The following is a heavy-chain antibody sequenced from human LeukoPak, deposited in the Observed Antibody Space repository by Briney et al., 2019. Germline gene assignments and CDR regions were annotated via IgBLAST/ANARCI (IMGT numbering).Heavy chain of an antibody. V-gene: IGHV3-23*01. D-gene: IGHD6-19*01. CDR2: ISGSGGGT. CDR3: AKEGRIAVAVFDY. Sequence: GGTLRLSCAASGFTFSSYGMSWVRQAPGKGLEWVSAISGSGGGTYYADSVKGRFTISRDNSKNTLYLQMNSLRAEDTAVYYCAKEGRIAVAVFDYWGQGTLVTVSS. CDR1: GFTFSSYG. J-gene: IGHJ4*02.